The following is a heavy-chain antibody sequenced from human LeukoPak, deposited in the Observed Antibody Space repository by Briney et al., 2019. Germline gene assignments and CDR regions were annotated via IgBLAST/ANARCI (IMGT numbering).Heavy chain of an antibody. D-gene: IGHD3-22*01. V-gene: IGHV3-23*01. CDR3: AKSSDYYDSSAYSH. J-gene: IGHJ4*02. CDR2: ISGSGGST. Sequence: PGGSLRLSGAAFGFTFSSYAMTWVRQAPGKGLEWVSTISGSGGSTYYADSVKGRVTISRDNSKNTLHLQMNSLRAEDTAIYYCAKSSDYYDSSAYSHWGQGTLVTVSS. CDR1: GFTFSSYA.